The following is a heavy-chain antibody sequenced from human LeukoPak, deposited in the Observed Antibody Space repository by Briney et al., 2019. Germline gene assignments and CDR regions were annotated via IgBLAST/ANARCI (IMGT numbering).Heavy chain of an antibody. CDR3: AKGGGWDAFDI. CDR1: GGSFSGYY. Sequence: SETLSLTCAVYGGSFSGYYWNWIRQPPGKGLEWIGEINHSGSTNYNPSLKSRVTISVDSSKNQFSLKLNSVTAADTAVYYCAKGGGWDAFDIWGQGTMVTVSS. CDR2: INHSGST. V-gene: IGHV4-34*01. J-gene: IGHJ3*02. D-gene: IGHD6-19*01.